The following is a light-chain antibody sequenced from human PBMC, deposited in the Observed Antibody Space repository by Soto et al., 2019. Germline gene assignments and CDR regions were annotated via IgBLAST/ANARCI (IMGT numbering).Light chain of an antibody. CDR2: AAS. CDR3: QQANSFPYT. V-gene: IGKV1-12*01. J-gene: IGKJ2*01. Sequence: DIQMTQSPSSVSASVGDRVTITCRASQGISSWLAWYQQRPGKAPRLLIYAASTLESGVPSRFSGSGSGTAFTLTINSLQPEDFVTYYCQQANSFPYTFGQGTKVDIK. CDR1: QGISSW.